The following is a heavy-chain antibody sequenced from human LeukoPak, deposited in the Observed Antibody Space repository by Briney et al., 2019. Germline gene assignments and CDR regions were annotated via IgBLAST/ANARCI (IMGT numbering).Heavy chain of an antibody. CDR1: GGSLSGYY. CDR2: INHSGSA. CDR3: ARGPRLYYYGSGSYLDY. D-gene: IGHD3-10*01. Sequence: SETLSLTCAVYGGSLSGYYWSWIRQPPGKGLEWIGEINHSGSANYNPSLKSRVTISVDTSKNQFSLKLSSVTAADTAVYYCARGPRLYYYGSGSYLDYWGQGTLVTVSS. V-gene: IGHV4-34*01. J-gene: IGHJ4*02.